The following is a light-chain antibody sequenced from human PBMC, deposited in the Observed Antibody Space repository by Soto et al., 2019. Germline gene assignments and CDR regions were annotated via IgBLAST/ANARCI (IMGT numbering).Light chain of an antibody. CDR3: SAYAGSTTLGV. Sequence: QSALTQPASVSGSPGQSIAISCTGTSSDVGAYNYVSWYQQHPGRAPKIIIYEVTNRPSGVSNRFFGSKSGNTASLTISGLRAEDEADYYCSAYAGSTTLGVFGGGTKLTVL. V-gene: IGLV2-14*01. J-gene: IGLJ3*02. CDR2: EVT. CDR1: SSDVGAYNY.